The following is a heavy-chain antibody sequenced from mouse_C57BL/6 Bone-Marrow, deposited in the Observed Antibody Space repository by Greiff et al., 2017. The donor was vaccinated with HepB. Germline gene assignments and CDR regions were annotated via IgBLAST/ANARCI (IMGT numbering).Heavy chain of an antibody. CDR1: GYTFRTYG. Sequence: VQLQESGRGLVKPGASLKFSCTAPGYTFRTYGMHWVRQAPEKGLEWVAYISSGSSTIYYADTVKGRVTISRDKSKNTLFLQMTSLSSEDTAVYCCGRKRDTPSCSIDCWGEGTTVTVSS. V-gene: IGHV5-17*01. CDR3: GRKRDTPSCSIDC. J-gene: IGHJ1*01. CDR2: ISSGSSTI.